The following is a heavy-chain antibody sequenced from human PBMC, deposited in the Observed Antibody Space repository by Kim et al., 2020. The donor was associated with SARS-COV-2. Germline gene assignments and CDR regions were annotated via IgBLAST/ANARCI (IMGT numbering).Heavy chain of an antibody. CDR1: GFTFDDYS. Sequence: GGSLRLSCAVSGFTFDDYSMHWVRQSPGEGLEWVSLITWDGSLTSYADSVRGRFTISRDNSKNSLYLQMNSLRNEDTALYYCVKDIGPGHDLSTWSRLGTIAQLFHHWGRGTLVTVSS. J-gene: IGHJ1*01. D-gene: IGHD6-13*01. CDR3: VKDIGPGHDLSTWSRLGTIAQLFHH. CDR2: ITWDGSLT. V-gene: IGHV3-43*01.